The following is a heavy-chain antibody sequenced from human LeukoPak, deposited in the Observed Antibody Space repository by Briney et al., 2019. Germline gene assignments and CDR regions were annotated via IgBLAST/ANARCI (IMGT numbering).Heavy chain of an antibody. CDR2: IYYSGST. Sequence: PSETLSLTCTVSGGSISSYYWSWIRQPPGKGLEWIGYIYYSGSTNYNPSLKSRVTISVDTSKNQFSLKLSSVTAADTAVYYCARSPPNYDILTGYALDGWFDPWGQGTLVTVSS. J-gene: IGHJ5*02. CDR3: ARSPPNYDILTGYALDGWFDP. V-gene: IGHV4-59*01. CDR1: GGSISSYY. D-gene: IGHD3-9*01.